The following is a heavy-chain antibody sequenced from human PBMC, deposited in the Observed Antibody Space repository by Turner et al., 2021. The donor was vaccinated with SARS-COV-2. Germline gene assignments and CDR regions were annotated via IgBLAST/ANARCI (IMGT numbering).Heavy chain of an antibody. CDR2: ISYDGNNK. CDR1: GFTFDDYA. V-gene: IGHV3-30-3*02. CDR3: AKNGPSGNYYWILWHYFDY. J-gene: IGHJ4*02. Sequence: VQLVESGGGLVQPGRSLRLSCAASGFTFDDYAMHWVRQAPGKGLEWVAVISYDGNNKYYADSVKGRFTISRDNSKNTLYLQMNSLRAEDTAVYYCAKNGPSGNYYWILWHYFDYWGQGTLVTVSS. D-gene: IGHD1-26*01.